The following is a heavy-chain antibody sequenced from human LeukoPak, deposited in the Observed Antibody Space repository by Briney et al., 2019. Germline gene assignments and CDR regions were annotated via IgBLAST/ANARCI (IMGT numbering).Heavy chain of an antibody. CDR3: ARGFDWLEYYFDY. Sequence: GASVKVSCKASGYTFTGYYIHWVRQAPGQGLEWMGWINPDSGATNYAQKFQGRVTMTRDTSISTAYMELSRLRSDDTAVYHCARGFDWLEYYFDYWGQGTLVTVSS. J-gene: IGHJ4*02. V-gene: IGHV1-2*02. CDR1: GYTFTGYY. CDR2: INPDSGAT. D-gene: IGHD3-9*01.